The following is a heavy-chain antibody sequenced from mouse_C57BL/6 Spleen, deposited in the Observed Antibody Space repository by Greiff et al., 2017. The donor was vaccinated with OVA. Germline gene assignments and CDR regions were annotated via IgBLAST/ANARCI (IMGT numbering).Heavy chain of an antibody. Sequence: EVQVVESGGGLVQPGGSLKLSCAASGFTFSDYGMAWVRQAPRKGPEWVAFISNLAYSIYYADTVTGRFTISRENAKNTLYLEMSSLRSEDTAMYYCARYDYDEAMDYWGQGTSVTVSS. CDR3: ARYDYDEAMDY. CDR2: ISNLAYSI. CDR1: GFTFSDYG. J-gene: IGHJ4*01. V-gene: IGHV5-15*01. D-gene: IGHD2-4*01.